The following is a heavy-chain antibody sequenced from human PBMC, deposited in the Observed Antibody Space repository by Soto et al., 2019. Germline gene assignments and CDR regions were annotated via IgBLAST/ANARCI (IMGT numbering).Heavy chain of an antibody. CDR2: IGTSGTPI. CDR1: GFTFSSYS. Sequence: EVQLVESGGGLVQPGGSLRLSCAASGFTFSSYSMDWVRQAPGKTLEWLSHIGTSGTPIHDADSVKGRFIISRDNAANYLYLQMNSLRDEDTAVYYCARGFLSNSLDVWGQGTTVIVSS. CDR3: ARGFLSNSLDV. J-gene: IGHJ3*01. D-gene: IGHD3-3*01. V-gene: IGHV3-48*02.